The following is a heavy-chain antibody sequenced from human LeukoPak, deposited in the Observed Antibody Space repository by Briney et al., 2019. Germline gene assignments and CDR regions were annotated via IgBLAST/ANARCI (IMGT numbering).Heavy chain of an antibody. J-gene: IGHJ6*03. CDR2: IKEDGSEK. CDR1: GFTFSSYW. CDR3: ARGRLYMDV. V-gene: IGHV3-7*01. D-gene: IGHD6-19*01. Sequence: GGSLRLSCAASGFTFSSYWMNWVRQAPGKGLEWVAKIKEDGSEKYYVDSVKGRFTISRDNAKNSLYLQMNSLRAEDTAVYYCARGRLYMDVWGKGTTVTISS.